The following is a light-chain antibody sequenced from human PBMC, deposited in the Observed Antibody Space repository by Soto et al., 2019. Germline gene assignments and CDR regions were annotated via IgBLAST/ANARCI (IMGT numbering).Light chain of an antibody. V-gene: IGKV2-30*01. CDR3: MQDTRWPPT. CDR2: KAS. Sequence: EVVMTQSPLALPVTLGQPASISCRSSRSLVYSDVNAYLNWFQQRPGQSPRRLIYKASNRDSGVPARLSGSGSGTAFSLKISRVEAEDVGVYYGMQDTRWPPTFGRGTRVDIK. J-gene: IGKJ1*01. CDR1: RSLVYSDVNAY.